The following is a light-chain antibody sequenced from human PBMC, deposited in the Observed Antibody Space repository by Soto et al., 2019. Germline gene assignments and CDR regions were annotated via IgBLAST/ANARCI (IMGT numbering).Light chain of an antibody. CDR3: HQRSNWPWT. Sequence: EIVLTQSPATLSLSPGERATLSCGASQSVSSYLAGYQQKPGQAPRLLIYDASNRATGIPARFSGSGSGTDFTLTISSLEPEDFAVYYCHQRSNWPWTFGQGTKVEIK. V-gene: IGKV3-11*01. CDR1: QSVSSY. J-gene: IGKJ1*01. CDR2: DAS.